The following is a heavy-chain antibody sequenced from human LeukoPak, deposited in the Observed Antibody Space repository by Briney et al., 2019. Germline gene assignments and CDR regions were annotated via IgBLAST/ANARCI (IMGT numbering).Heavy chain of an antibody. D-gene: IGHD2-2*01. CDR2: ISGSGGST. CDR1: GFTFDDYG. J-gene: IGHJ4*02. V-gene: IGHV3-23*01. Sequence: GGSLRLSCAASGFTFDDYGMSWVRQAPGKGLEWVSAISGSGGSTYYADSVKGRFTISRDNSKNTLYLQMNSLRAEDTAVYYCAKGAVVVPAANFDYWGQGTLVTVSS. CDR3: AKGAVVVPAANFDY.